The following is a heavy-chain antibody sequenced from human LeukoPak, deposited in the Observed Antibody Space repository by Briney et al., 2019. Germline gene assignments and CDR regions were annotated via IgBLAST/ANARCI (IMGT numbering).Heavy chain of an antibody. CDR2: INHSGST. Sequence: SETLSLTCAVYGGSFSGYYWSWIRQPPGKGLEWIGEINHSGSTNYNPSLKSRVTISVDTSKNQFSLKLSSVTAADTAVYYCARSPRGIAATPWGQGTLVTVSS. V-gene: IGHV4-34*01. CDR1: GGSFSGYY. CDR3: ARSPRGIAATP. J-gene: IGHJ5*02. D-gene: IGHD6-13*01.